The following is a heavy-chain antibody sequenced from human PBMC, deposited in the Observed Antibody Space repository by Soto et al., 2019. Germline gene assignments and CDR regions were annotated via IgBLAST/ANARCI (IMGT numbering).Heavy chain of an antibody. CDR1: GFTFSSYA. CDR2: ISGSGGST. J-gene: IGHJ4*02. D-gene: IGHD6-13*01. V-gene: IGHV3-23*01. Sequence: GGSLRLSCAASGFTFSSYAMSWVRQAPGKGLEWVSAISGSGGSTYSADSVKGRFTISRDNSKDTLYLQMNSLRAEDTAIYYCAKASVWYPYFDSWGQGTLVTVSS. CDR3: AKASVWYPYFDS.